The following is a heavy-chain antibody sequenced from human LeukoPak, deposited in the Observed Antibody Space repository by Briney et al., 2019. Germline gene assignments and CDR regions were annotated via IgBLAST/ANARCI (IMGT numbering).Heavy chain of an antibody. Sequence: GESLKISCKGSGYSFTSYWIGWVSQMPGKGLEWMGIIYPGDSDTRYSPSFQGQVTISADKSISTAYLQWSSLKASDTAMYYCARRRPYYDSSGLWLGAFDIWGQGTMVTVSS. CDR3: ARRRPYYDSSGLWLGAFDI. D-gene: IGHD3-22*01. V-gene: IGHV5-51*01. J-gene: IGHJ3*02. CDR2: IYPGDSDT. CDR1: GYSFTSYW.